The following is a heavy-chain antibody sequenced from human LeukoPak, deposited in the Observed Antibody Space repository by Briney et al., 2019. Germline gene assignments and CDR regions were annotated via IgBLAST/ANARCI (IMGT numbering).Heavy chain of an antibody. CDR1: GFTFSSYA. D-gene: IGHD4-4*01. V-gene: IGHV3-23*01. J-gene: IGHJ4*02. CDR2: ISGSGGST. CDR3: ARDPFSNRFDY. Sequence: PRWSLRLSCADSGFTFSSYAMSWIRQAPGKGLEWVSAISGSGGSTYYADSVKGRFTISRDNSKNTLYLQMNSLRAEDTAVYYCARDPFSNRFDYWGQGTLVTVSS.